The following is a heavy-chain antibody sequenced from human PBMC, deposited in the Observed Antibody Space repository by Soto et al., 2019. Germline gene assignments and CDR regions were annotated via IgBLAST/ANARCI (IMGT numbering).Heavy chain of an antibody. CDR2: INPSGGST. J-gene: IGHJ1*01. V-gene: IGHV1-46*01. Sequence: ASVKVSCKASGYTFTSYYMHWLRQAPGQGLEWMGIINPSGGSTSYAQKFQGRVTMTRDTSTSTVYMELSSLRSEDTAVYYCARGIVVVPAAILAEYFQHWGQGTLVTVSS. D-gene: IGHD2-2*01. CDR3: ARGIVVVPAAILAEYFQH. CDR1: GYTFTSYY.